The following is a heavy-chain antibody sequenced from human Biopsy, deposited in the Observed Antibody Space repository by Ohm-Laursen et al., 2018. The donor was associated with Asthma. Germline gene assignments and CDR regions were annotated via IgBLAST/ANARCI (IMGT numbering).Heavy chain of an antibody. CDR3: ARDVMEWYLPAFDF. CDR2: ISYDGSNK. Sequence: SLRLSCAASGFTFSSYGMHWVRQAPGKGLEWVAVISYDGSNKYHADSVKGRFTISRDNSKNTLYLQMNSLRPDDTAVYYCARDVMEWYLPAFDFWGQGTLVTVSS. D-gene: IGHD3-3*01. J-gene: IGHJ4*02. V-gene: IGHV3-30*03. CDR1: GFTFSSYG.